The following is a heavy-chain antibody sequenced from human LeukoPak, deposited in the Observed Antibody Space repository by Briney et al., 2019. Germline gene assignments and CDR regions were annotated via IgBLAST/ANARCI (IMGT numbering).Heavy chain of an antibody. V-gene: IGHV1-46*01. CDR1: GYTFTSYY. CDR2: INPSGGST. J-gene: IGHJ6*02. D-gene: IGHD6-19*01. Sequence: GASVKVSCKASGYTFTSYYMHWVRQAPGQGLEWMGIINPSGGSTSYAQKFQGRVTMTRDTSTSTVYMELSSLRSEDTAVYYCAGGAINYSSGWFNYYYGMDVWGQGTTVTVSS. CDR3: AGGAINYSSGWFNYYYGMDV.